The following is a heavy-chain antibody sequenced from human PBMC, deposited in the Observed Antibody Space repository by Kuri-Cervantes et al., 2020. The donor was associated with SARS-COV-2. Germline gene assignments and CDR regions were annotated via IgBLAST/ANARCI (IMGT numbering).Heavy chain of an antibody. CDR2: MYPGEGDT. Sequence: KVSCKGSGYTFTNYWIGWVRQVPGKGLEWMGLMYPGEGDTRYSPDFQGQVTMSVDKSINTAYLQWRSLRASDTAMYYCARLRFLEWLSPFDQWGQGTLVTVSS. D-gene: IGHD3-3*01. V-gene: IGHV5-51*01. CDR3: ARLRFLEWLSPFDQ. J-gene: IGHJ4*02. CDR1: GYTFTNYW.